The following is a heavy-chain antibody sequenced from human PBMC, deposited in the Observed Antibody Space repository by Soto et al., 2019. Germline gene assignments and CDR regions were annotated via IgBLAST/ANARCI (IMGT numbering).Heavy chain of an antibody. V-gene: IGHV1-69*06. CDR1: GGTFGSYT. Sequence: QVHLVQSGAEVKKPGSSVKVSCTASGGTFGSYTVTWVRQAPGQGLEWMGEIIPMFGTASYAQKFQGRVTLTADKSTTTTHMELRSLSSDDTAVYFCARQRAMPPHLYSGMDVWGQGTTVTVSS. D-gene: IGHD2-2*01. CDR3: ARQRAMPPHLYSGMDV. J-gene: IGHJ6*02. CDR2: IIPMFGTA.